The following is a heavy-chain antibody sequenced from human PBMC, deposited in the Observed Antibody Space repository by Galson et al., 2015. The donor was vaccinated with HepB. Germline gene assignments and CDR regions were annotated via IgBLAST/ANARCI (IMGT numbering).Heavy chain of an antibody. V-gene: IGHV1-18*01. D-gene: IGHD6-13*01. CDR2: ISAYNGNT. J-gene: IGHJ5*02. Sequence: SVKVSCKASGYTFTSYGISWVRQAPGQGLEWMGWISAYNGNTNYAQKLQGRVTMTTDTSTSTAYMELRSLRSDDTAVYYCARDLGYSSSWYLPSRSVIGIFDPWGQGTLVTVSS. CDR1: GYTFTSYG. CDR3: ARDLGYSSSWYLPSRSVIGIFDP.